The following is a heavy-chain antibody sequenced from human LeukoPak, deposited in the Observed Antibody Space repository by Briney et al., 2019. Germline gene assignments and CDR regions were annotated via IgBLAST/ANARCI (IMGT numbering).Heavy chain of an antibody. CDR3: ARARSWPEHAFDV. CDR2: IYGGGST. J-gene: IGHJ3*01. V-gene: IGHV3-53*01. CDR1: GFTVSSYY. D-gene: IGHD5-24*01. Sequence: GGSLRLSCAASGFTVSSYYMSWVRQAPGKGLEWVSIIYGGGSTSYADSVKGRFTISRDTSKNTLYLQMNSLRAEDKAFYYCARARSWPEHAFDVWGQGTMVTVPS.